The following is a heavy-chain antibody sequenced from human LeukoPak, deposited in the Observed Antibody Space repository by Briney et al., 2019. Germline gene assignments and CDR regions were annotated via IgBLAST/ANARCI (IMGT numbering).Heavy chain of an antibody. D-gene: IGHD5-12*01. V-gene: IGHV4-59*08. CDR1: GGSLSSYY. CDR3: ARMGGYSGYATH. CDR2: IYSTGSA. J-gene: IGHJ4*02. Sequence: SETLSLICTVSGGSLSSYYWSWIRQPPGKGLEWIGYIYSTGSANYNPSLKSRVTLSVDTAKNQFSLKLNSVTAADTAVYYCARMGGYSGYATHWGQGTLVIVSS.